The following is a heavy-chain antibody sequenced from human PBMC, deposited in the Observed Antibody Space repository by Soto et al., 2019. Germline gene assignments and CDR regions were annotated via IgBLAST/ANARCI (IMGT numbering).Heavy chain of an antibody. CDR1: GGSISSYY. CDR2: IYYSGST. J-gene: IGHJ3*02. V-gene: IGHV4-59*01. Sequence: SETLSLTCTVSGGSISSYYWSWIRQPTGKELEWIAYIYYSGSTNYNPSLKSRVTISVDTSKNQFSLKLSSVTAADTAVYYCASDVGGVVIIPSVSDIWGQGTMVTVSS. D-gene: IGHD3-3*01. CDR3: ASDVGGVVIIPSVSDI.